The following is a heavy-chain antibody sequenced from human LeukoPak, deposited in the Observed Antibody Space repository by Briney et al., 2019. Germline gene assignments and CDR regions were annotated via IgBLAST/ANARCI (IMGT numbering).Heavy chain of an antibody. CDR2: LYSGGNT. CDR1: GFTVSSNY. CDR3: ARYDGGSGPFDY. V-gene: IGHV3-53*01. D-gene: IGHD3-10*01. J-gene: IGHJ4*02. Sequence: GGSLRLSCAVSGFTVSSNYMSWVRQAPGKGLEWVSVLYSGGNTYYADSVKGRFTISRDNSKNTLYLQMNSLRAEDTAVYYCARYDGGSGPFDYWGQGTLVTVSS.